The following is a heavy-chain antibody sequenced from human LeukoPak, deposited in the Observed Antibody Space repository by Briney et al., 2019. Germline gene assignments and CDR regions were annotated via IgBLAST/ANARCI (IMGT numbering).Heavy chain of an antibody. V-gene: IGHV4-59*01. Sequence: SETLSLTCAVYGGSIFSYYWSWIRQPPGKGLEWIGYFYYTGSTNYNPSLKSRVTISVDTSKNQFSLKLSSVTAADTAVYYCARSNWGFNDAFDIWGQGTMVTISS. CDR3: ARSNWGFNDAFDI. D-gene: IGHD7-27*01. CDR2: FYYTGST. J-gene: IGHJ3*02. CDR1: GGSIFSYY.